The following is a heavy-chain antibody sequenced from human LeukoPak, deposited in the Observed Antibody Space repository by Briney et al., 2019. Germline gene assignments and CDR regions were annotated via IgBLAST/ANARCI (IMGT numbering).Heavy chain of an antibody. Sequence: SETLSLACTVSGGXISSSNYYWAWIRQPPGKGLEWVGYIYYSGSTNYNPSLKSRVTISVDTSKNQFSLKLSSVTAADTAVYYCAGQWASYFDYWGQGTLVTVSS. J-gene: IGHJ4*02. CDR1: GGXISSSNYY. CDR2: IYYSGST. D-gene: IGHD1-26*01. V-gene: IGHV4-61*05. CDR3: AGQWASYFDY.